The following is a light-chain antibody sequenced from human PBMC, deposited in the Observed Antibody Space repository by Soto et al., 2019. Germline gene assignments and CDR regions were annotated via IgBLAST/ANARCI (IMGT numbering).Light chain of an antibody. CDR1: SSDVGSYNL. V-gene: IGLV2-23*01. CDR2: EGS. CDR3: CSSAGSSTVV. J-gene: IGLJ2*01. Sequence: QSVLTQPASVSGSPGQSITISCTGTSSDVGSYNLVSWYQQHPGKAPKLMIYEGSKRPSGVSNRFSGSKSGNTASLTISGHQAEDEADYYCCSSAGSSTVVFGGGTKLTVL.